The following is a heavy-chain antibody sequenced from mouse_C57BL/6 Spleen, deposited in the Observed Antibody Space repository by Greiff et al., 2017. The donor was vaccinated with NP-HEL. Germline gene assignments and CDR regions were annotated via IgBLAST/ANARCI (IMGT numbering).Heavy chain of an antibody. V-gene: IGHV5-17*01. CDR1: GFTFSDYG. D-gene: IGHD2-4*01. J-gene: IGHJ3*01. Sequence: EVKLVESGGGLVKPGGSLKLSCAASGFTFSDYGMHWVRQAPEKGLEWVAYISSGSSTIYYADTVKGRFTISRDNDKNTMFLQMTSLRSEDTAMYDCARCEDYYYLFAYWGQGTLVTVSA. CDR3: ARCEDYYYLFAY. CDR2: ISSGSSTI.